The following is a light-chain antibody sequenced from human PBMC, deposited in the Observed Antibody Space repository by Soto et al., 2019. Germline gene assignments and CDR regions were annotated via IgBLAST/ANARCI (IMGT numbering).Light chain of an antibody. CDR1: QSVTTF. CDR2: DAS. Sequence: EIVLTQSPVTLSLSPGERATLSCRASQSVTTFLAWYQQKPGQAPRLLIYDASKRATGIPARFSGSGSWTDFTLTISSLVPEDVAVYYCQQRTNWPLTFGGGTKVEIK. V-gene: IGKV3-11*01. CDR3: QQRTNWPLT. J-gene: IGKJ4*01.